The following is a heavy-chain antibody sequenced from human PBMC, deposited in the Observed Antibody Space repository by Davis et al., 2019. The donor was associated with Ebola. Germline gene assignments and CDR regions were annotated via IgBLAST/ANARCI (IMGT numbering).Heavy chain of an antibody. CDR1: GYTFTSYA. J-gene: IGHJ6*02. Sequence: AASVKVSCKASGYTFTSYAMHWVRQAPGQGLEWMGWINPNSGGTNYAQKFQGWVTMTRDTSISTAYMELSRLRSDDTAVYYCARDPGYCSSTSCYGYGMDVWGQGTTVTVS. CDR2: INPNSGGT. D-gene: IGHD2-2*01. V-gene: IGHV1-2*04. CDR3: ARDPGYCSSTSCYGYGMDV.